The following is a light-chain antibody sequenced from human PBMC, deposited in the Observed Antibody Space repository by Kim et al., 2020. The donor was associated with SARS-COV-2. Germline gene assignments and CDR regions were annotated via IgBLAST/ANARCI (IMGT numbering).Light chain of an antibody. CDR3: MQGTLWPFT. J-gene: IGKJ2*01. V-gene: IGKV2-30*02. CDR2: KVS. Sequence: DVVMTQSSLSLPVSLGQPASISCRSSQGLVHNDGNTYLNWFHQRPGQSPRRLIYKVSTRDSGVPDRFSGSGSGTDFTLKISRVEAEDVGVYYCMQGTLWPFTFGQGTKLEIK. CDR1: QGLVHNDGNTY.